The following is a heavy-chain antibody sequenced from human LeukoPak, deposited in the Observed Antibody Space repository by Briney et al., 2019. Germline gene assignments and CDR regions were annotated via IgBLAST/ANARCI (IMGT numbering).Heavy chain of an antibody. CDR3: APQTPLWNFDY. V-gene: IGHV4-34*01. Sequence: PSETLPLTCAVYGGSFSGYYWSWIRQPPGKGLEWIGEINHSGSTNYNPSLKSRVTISVDTSKNQFSLKLSSVTAADTAVYYCAPQTPLWNFDYWGQGTLVTVSS. CDR2: INHSGST. J-gene: IGHJ4*02. CDR1: GGSFSGYY. D-gene: IGHD2-21*01.